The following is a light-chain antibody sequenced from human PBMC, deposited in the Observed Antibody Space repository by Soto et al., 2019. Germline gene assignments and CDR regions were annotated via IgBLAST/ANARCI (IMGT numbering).Light chain of an antibody. CDR3: QSQDGSLSVSV. Sequence: QSVLTQPPSVSWAPGQRVTISCTGSNSNIGAGYDVHWYQQLPRIAPKLLIYGNNIRPSGVPDRFSGSKFATSAYLTISGLQAEDEAEYYCQSQDGSLSVSVFGGGTKLTVL. CDR2: GNN. J-gene: IGLJ3*02. V-gene: IGLV1-40*01. CDR1: NSNIGAGYD.